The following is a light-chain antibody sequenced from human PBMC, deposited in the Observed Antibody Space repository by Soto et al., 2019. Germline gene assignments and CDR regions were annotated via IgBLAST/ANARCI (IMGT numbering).Light chain of an antibody. V-gene: IGLV1-51*01. Sequence: QSVLTQPPSVSAAPGQTVTISCSGSSSNIGNNYVSWYQQLPGTAPKLLIYDNNKRPSGIPDRFSGSKSGTSATLGITGLQTGDEADYYCGTWDGSLRAVVFGGGTQLTVL. CDR2: DNN. CDR1: SSNIGNNY. J-gene: IGLJ2*01. CDR3: GTWDGSLRAVV.